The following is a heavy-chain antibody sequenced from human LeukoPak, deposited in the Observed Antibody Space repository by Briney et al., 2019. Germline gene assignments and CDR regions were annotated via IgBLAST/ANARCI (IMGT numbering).Heavy chain of an antibody. CDR1: GFSLDDYG. V-gene: IGHV3-20*04. J-gene: IGHJ4*02. CDR3: ARGQYYYDSSGYYTLGY. Sequence: GGSLRLSCAASGFSLDDYGMSWVRHAPGKGLEWVSGINWNGGSTGYADSVKGRFTISRDNAKNSLYLQMNSLRAEDTASYYCARGQYYYDSSGYYTLGYWGQGTLVTVSS. CDR2: INWNGGST. D-gene: IGHD3-22*01.